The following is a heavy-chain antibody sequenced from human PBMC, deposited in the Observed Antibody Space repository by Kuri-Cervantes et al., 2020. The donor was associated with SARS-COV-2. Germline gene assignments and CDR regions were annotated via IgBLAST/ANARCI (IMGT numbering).Heavy chain of an antibody. Sequence: ESLKISCTVSGYSISSGYYWGWIRQPPGKGLEWIGYIYYSGSTNYNPSLKSRVTISVDTSKNQFSLKLSSATAADTAVYYCARAGYSSSWDYYYYYYMEVWGKGTTVTVSS. V-gene: IGHV4-61*01. CDR1: GYSISSGYY. J-gene: IGHJ6*03. CDR2: IYYSGST. CDR3: ARAGYSSSWDYYYYYYMEV. D-gene: IGHD6-13*01.